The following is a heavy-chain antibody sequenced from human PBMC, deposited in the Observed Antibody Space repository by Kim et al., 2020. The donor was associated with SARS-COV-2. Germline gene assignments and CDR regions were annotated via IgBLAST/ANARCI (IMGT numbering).Heavy chain of an antibody. J-gene: IGHJ4*02. Sequence: GGSLRLSCAASGFTFSSYSMKWVRQAPGKGLEWVSSISSSSSYIYYADSVKGRFTISRDNAKNSLYLQMNSLRAEDTAVYYCAREVVDHFDYWGQGTLVTVSS. CDR2: ISSSSSYI. V-gene: IGHV3-21*01. CDR1: GFTFSSYS. D-gene: IGHD2-15*01. CDR3: AREVVDHFDY.